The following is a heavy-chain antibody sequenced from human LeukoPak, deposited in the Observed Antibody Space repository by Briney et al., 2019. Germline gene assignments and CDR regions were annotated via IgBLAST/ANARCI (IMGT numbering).Heavy chain of an antibody. V-gene: IGHV3-21*01. D-gene: IGHD3-3*01. CDR2: IGSSGLYI. J-gene: IGHJ3*02. CDR3: ARGLEHSSTDAFEI. Sequence: GGSLRLSWAASGFTLSRYSRNWVRQDPGKGLEWVSSIGSSGLYIYYADSVKGRFTISSDNAQNSMYLQMDSLRVEDTAVYYCARGLEHSSTDAFEIWGQGTMVSVSS. CDR1: GFTLSRYS.